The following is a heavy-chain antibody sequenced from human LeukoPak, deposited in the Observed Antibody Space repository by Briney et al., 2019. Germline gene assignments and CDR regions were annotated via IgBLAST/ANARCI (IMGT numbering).Heavy chain of an antibody. CDR3: ARDLLWFGEYHRGFDY. CDR2: ISSSSSTI. V-gene: IGHV3-48*01. Sequence: PGGSLRLSCAASGFTFSSYSMNWVRQAPGKGLEWVSYISSSSSTIYYADSVKGRFTISRDNAKNSLYLQMNSLRAEDTAVYYCARDLLWFGEYHRGFDYWGQGTLVTVSS. D-gene: IGHD3-10*01. CDR1: GFTFSSYS. J-gene: IGHJ4*02.